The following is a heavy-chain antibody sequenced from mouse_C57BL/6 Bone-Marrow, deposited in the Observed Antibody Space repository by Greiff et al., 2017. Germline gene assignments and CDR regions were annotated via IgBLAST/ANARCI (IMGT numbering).Heavy chain of an antibody. D-gene: IGHD2-3*01. Sequence: EVKLMESGGGLVKPGGSLKLSCAASGFTFSSYTMSWVRQTPEKRLEWVATISGGGGNTYYPDSVKGRFTISRDNAKNTLYLQMSSLRSEDTALYYCARHEDDGYYVFAYWGQGTLVTVSA. CDR2: ISGGGGNT. CDR1: GFTFSSYT. J-gene: IGHJ3*01. V-gene: IGHV5-9*01. CDR3: ARHEDDGYYVFAY.